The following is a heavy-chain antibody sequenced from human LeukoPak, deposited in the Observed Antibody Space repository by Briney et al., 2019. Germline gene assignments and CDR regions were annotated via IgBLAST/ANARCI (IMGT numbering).Heavy chain of an antibody. V-gene: IGHV1-2*02. CDR3: ARDGHQFFQSDIEIDY. J-gene: IGHJ4*02. CDR2: INPNSGGT. Sequence: ASVKVSCKASGYTFTGYYMHWVRQAPGQGLEWMGWINPNSGGTNYAQKFQGRVTMTRDTSISTAYMELSRLRSDDTAVYYCARDGHQFFQSDIEIDYWGQGTLVTVSS. D-gene: IGHD5-12*01. CDR1: GYTFTGYY.